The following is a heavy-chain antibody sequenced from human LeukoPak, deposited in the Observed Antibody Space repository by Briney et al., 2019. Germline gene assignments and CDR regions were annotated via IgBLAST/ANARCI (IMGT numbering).Heavy chain of an antibody. CDR2: VSGSGDST. J-gene: IGHJ4*02. CDR1: GFTFSSYA. Sequence: GGSLRLSCAASGFTFSSYAMSWVRQAPGKGLEWVSGVSGSGDSTYYADSVKGRFTISRDNSKNTLYLQMNSLRAEDTAVYYCAKTLTMILVLRGGFDYWGQGALVTVSS. CDR3: AKTLTMILVLRGGFDY. V-gene: IGHV3-23*01. D-gene: IGHD3-22*01.